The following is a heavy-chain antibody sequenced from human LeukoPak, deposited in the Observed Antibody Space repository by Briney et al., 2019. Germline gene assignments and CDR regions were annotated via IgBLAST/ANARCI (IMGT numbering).Heavy chain of an antibody. D-gene: IGHD2-21*02. Sequence: SSETLSLTCTVSGGSISNYYWSWIRQHPGKGLEWIGYIYYSGSTYYNPSLKSRVTISVDTSKNQFSLKLSSVTAADTAVYYCARGYCGGDCYGCIYWGQGTLVTVSS. CDR3: ARGYCGGDCYGCIY. CDR2: IYYSGST. V-gene: IGHV4-59*06. J-gene: IGHJ4*02. CDR1: GGSISNYY.